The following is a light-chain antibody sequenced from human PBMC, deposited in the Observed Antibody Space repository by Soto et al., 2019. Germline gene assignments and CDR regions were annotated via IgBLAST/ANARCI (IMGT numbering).Light chain of an antibody. CDR3: FQHDSLPPT. CDR1: QDIKNF. Sequence: DIQMTQSPSSLSASTGDRVTITCQASQDIKNFLSWFQQKPGKAPKLLIYDSTILESGVPSRFSGSGSGTVFTFTISNLQPEDIATYYCFQHDSLPPTFGGGTKVEAK. V-gene: IGKV1-33*01. CDR2: DST. J-gene: IGKJ4*01.